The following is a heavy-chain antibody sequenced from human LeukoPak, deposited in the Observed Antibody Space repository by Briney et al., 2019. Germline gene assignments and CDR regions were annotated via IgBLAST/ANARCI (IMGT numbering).Heavy chain of an antibody. J-gene: IGHJ4*02. CDR2: INHSGST. Sequence: SETLSLTCAVYGGSFSGYYWSWIRQPPGKGLEWIGEINHSGSTYYDPSLKSRVTISVDRSKNQFSLKLSSVTAADTAVYYCARGRDYYDSSGYYSAPFDYWGQGTLVTVSS. V-gene: IGHV4-34*01. D-gene: IGHD3-22*01. CDR1: GGSFSGYY. CDR3: ARGRDYYDSSGYYSAPFDY.